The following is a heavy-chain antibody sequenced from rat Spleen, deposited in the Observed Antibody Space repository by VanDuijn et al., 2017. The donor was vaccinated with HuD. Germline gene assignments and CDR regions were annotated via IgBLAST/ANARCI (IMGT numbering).Heavy chain of an antibody. D-gene: IGHD4-3*01. CDR2: ISTGGDNT. V-gene: IGHV5-25*01. CDR3: ANAEFGVGWFAY. CDR1: GFTFSNYY. J-gene: IGHJ3*01. Sequence: EVQLVESGGGLVQPGGSLKLSCAASGFTFSNYYMACVRQAPTQGLEWVAFISTGGDNTYYRDSVKCRFTISRDNAKSTLYLQMDSLRSEDTATYYCANAEFGVGWFAYWGQGTLVTVSS.